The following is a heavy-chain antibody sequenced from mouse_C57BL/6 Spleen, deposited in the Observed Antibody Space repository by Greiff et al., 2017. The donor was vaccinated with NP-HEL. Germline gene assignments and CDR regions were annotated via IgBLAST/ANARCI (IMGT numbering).Heavy chain of an antibody. CDR2: INPNNGGT. CDR3: ASPFYCGSSPHYFDY. Sequence: EVQLQESGPELVKPGASVKMSCKASGYTFTDYNMHWVKQSHGKSLEWIGYINPNNGGTSYNQKFKGKATLTVNKSSSTAYMELRSLTSEDSAVYYCASPFYCGSSPHYFDYWGQGTTLTVSS. V-gene: IGHV1-22*01. CDR1: GYTFTDYN. J-gene: IGHJ2*01. D-gene: IGHD1-1*01.